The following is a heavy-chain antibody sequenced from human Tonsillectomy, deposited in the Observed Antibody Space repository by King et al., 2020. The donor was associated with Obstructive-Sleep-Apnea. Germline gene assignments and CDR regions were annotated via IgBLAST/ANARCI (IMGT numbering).Heavy chain of an antibody. D-gene: IGHD3-10*01. CDR2: IWSDGSNK. Sequence: VQLVESGGGVVQPGRSLRLSCAASGFNFGAYMVHWVRQAPGKGLEWVAVIWSDGSNKYYAESVKGRFTISRDNSKNTLYLEMNSLRVDDTAVYYCARDWGTMIRGRLDYWGQGTLVTVSS. CDR1: GFNFGAYM. V-gene: IGHV3-33*01. CDR3: ARDWGTMIRGRLDY. J-gene: IGHJ4*02.